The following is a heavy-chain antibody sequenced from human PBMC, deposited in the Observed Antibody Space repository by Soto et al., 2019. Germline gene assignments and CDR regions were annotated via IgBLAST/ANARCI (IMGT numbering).Heavy chain of an antibody. J-gene: IGHJ3*01. V-gene: IGHV1-18*01. D-gene: IGHD2-2*02. CDR1: GYTFSTYG. CDR3: ARVKVPAAILGAFDL. CDR2: INPLKGDT. Sequence: QAQLVQSGGEMRKPGASVKVSYKASGYTFSTYGITWVRQAPGQGLEWMGWINPLKGDTNSAARFQDRLTMTTDTSTRTAYMELRSLTSDDTAVYYCARVKVPAAILGAFDLWGQGTVVTVSS.